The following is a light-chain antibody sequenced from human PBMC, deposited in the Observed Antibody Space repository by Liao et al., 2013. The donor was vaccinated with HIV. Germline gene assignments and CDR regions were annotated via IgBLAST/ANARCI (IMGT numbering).Light chain of an antibody. J-gene: IGLJ2*01. Sequence: SYALTQPPSVSVSPGQTAIITCSGHKLGNKYTSWYQQKPGQSPVLVIYDDDKRPSGIPERFSGSNSGNTATLTISRVETGDEADYYCQVWDSDRDHPSVVFGGGTKLTVL. CDR1: KLGNKY. V-gene: IGLV3-1*01. CDR3: QVWDSDRDHPSVV. CDR2: DDD.